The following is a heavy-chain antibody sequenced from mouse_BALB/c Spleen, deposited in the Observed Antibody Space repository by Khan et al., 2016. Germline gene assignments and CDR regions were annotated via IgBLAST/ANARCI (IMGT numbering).Heavy chain of an antibody. CDR3: ARSPYDYDVWFAY. Sequence: VQLKQSGAELVKPGASVKLSCTASGFNIKDTYMHWVKQRPEQGLEWIGRIDPANGNTKYDPKFQGKATITADTSSNTAYLQLSSLTSEDTAGYYCARSPYDYDVWFAYWGQGTLVTVSA. CDR2: IDPANGNT. J-gene: IGHJ3*01. D-gene: IGHD2-4*01. CDR1: GFNIKDTY. V-gene: IGHV14-3*02.